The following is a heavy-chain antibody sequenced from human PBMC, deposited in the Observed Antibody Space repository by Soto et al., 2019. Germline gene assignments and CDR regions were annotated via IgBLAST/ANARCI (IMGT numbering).Heavy chain of an antibody. CDR2: IYYSGST. CDR1: GGSISSYY. Sequence: SETLSLTCTVSGGSISSYYWSWIRQPPGKGLEWIGYIYYSGSTNYNPSLKSRVTISVDTSKNQFSLKLSSVTAADTAVYYCARGSWNYETDFDYWGQGTLVTVSS. D-gene: IGHD1-7*01. CDR3: ARGSWNYETDFDY. V-gene: IGHV4-59*01. J-gene: IGHJ4*02.